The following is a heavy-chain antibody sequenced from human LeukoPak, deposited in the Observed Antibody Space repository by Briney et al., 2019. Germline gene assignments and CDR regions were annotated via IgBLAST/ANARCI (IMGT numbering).Heavy chain of an antibody. CDR3: ARDGGGVPAALDY. D-gene: IGHD2-2*01. CDR1: GGSTSSYY. J-gene: IGHJ4*02. V-gene: IGHV4-59*12. CDR2: IYYSGST. Sequence: SETLSLTCTVSGGSTSSYYWSWIRQPPGKGLEWIGYIYYSGSTNYNPSLKSRVTISVDTSKNQFSLKLSSVTAADTAVYYCARDGGGVPAALDYWGQGTLVTVSS.